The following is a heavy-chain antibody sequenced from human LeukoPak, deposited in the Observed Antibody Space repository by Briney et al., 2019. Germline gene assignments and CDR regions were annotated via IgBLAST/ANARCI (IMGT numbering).Heavy chain of an antibody. CDR3: AGPSVVQNYYYYGMDV. J-gene: IGHJ6*02. D-gene: IGHD1-1*01. V-gene: IGHV1-69*04. CDR2: IIPIFGIA. Sequence: VASVKVSCKASGGTFSSYAISWVRQAPGQGLELMGRIIPIFGIANYAQKFQGRVTITADKSTSTAYMELSSLRSEDTAVYYCAGPSVVQNYYYYGMDVWGQGTTVTVSS. CDR1: GGTFSSYA.